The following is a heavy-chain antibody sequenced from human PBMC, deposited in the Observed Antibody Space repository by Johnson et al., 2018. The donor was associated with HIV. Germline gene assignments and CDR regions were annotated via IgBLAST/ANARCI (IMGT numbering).Heavy chain of an antibody. J-gene: IGHJ3*02. CDR3: TKGRIFGVVMEAFDI. D-gene: IGHD3-3*01. CDR2: IWYDGSNK. Sequence: VQLVESGGGVVQPGRSLRLSCAASGFTFSSYGMHWVRQAPGKGLEWVAVIWYDGSNKYYADSVMGRFTISRENSKNTLYLQMNSLRAEDTAVYYCTKGRIFGVVMEAFDIWGQGTMVTVSS. V-gene: IGHV3-33*06. CDR1: GFTFSSYG.